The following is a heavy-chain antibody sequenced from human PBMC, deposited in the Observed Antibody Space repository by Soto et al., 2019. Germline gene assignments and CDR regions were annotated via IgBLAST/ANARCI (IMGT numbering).Heavy chain of an antibody. CDR2: ISTYNGNT. Sequence: ASVKVSCKASGYTFTSYGISWVRQAPGQGLEWMGWISTYNGNTNYAQKFQGRVTMTTDTSTSTAYMELRSLRSDDTALYYCARDRGTYYDFWSGYAQVYYFDYWGQGTQVTVSS. J-gene: IGHJ4*02. D-gene: IGHD3-3*01. V-gene: IGHV1-18*04. CDR1: GYTFTSYG. CDR3: ARDRGTYYDFWSGYAQVYYFDY.